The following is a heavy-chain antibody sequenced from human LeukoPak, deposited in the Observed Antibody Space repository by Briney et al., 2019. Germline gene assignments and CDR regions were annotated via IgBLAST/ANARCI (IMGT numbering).Heavy chain of an antibody. J-gene: IGHJ4*02. V-gene: IGHV3-30*18. CDR3: AKSLLQDSSGYFDY. CDR2: ISYDGSNK. D-gene: IGHD3-22*01. CDR1: GFTFSSYG. Sequence: GGSLRLSCAASGFTFSSYGMHWVRLAPSKGLEWLAVISYDGSNKYYADSVKGRFTISRDTSNNTVYLQMNSLRAEDTAVYYCAKSLLQDSSGYFDYWGQGTLVTVSS.